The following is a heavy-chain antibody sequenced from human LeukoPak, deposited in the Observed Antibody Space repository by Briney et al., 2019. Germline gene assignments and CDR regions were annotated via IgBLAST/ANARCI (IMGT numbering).Heavy chain of an antibody. D-gene: IGHD3-3*01. CDR1: GFTVSSNY. V-gene: IGHV3-53*01. CDR3: AKDFAYYDFWSGYYFDY. Sequence: PGGSLRLSCAASGFTVSSNYMSWVRQAPGKGLEWVSVIYSGGSTYYADSVKGRFTISRDNSKNTLYLQINSLRAEDTAVYYCAKDFAYYDFWSGYYFDYWGQGTLVTVSS. CDR2: IYSGGST. J-gene: IGHJ4*02.